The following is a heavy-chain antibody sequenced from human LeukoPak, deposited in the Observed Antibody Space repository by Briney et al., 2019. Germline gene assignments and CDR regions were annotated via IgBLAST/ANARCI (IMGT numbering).Heavy chain of an antibody. V-gene: IGHV3-23*01. Sequence: AGGSLRLSCAASGFTFSSYSMNWVRQAPGKGLEWVSAISGSGGSTYYADSVKGRFTISRDNSKNTLYLQMNSLRAEDTAVYYCAKRRYLGVAVAGFDPWGRGTLVTVSS. CDR1: GFTFSSYS. D-gene: IGHD6-19*01. J-gene: IGHJ5*02. CDR2: ISGSGGST. CDR3: AKRRYLGVAVAGFDP.